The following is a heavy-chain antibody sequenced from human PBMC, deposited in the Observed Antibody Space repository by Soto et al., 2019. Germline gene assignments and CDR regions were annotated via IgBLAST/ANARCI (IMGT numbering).Heavy chain of an antibody. V-gene: IGHV4-31*03. Sequence: QVQLQESGPGLVKPSQTLSLTCTVSGGSISSGGYYWSWIRQHPGKGRQWIGYIYYSGSTYYNPSLKSRVTISVDTSKNQFSLKLSSVTAADTAVYYCARADTSGIAAVGSDAFDIWGQGTMVTVSS. CDR1: GGSISSGGYY. CDR3: ARADTSGIAAVGSDAFDI. D-gene: IGHD6-13*01. J-gene: IGHJ3*02. CDR2: IYYSGST.